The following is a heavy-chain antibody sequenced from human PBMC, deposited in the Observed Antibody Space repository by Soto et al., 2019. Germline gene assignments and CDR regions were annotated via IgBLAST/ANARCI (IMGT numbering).Heavy chain of an antibody. J-gene: IGHJ5*02. CDR1: GYSFTRYW. CDR3: ARRGDDSSGYSVLRFDP. D-gene: IGHD3-22*01. CDR2: IDPSDSYT. V-gene: IGHV5-10-1*01. Sequence: PGESLKISCKGSGYSFTRYWISWVRQMPGKGLEWMGRIDPSDSYTNYSPSFQGHVTISADKSISTAYLQWSSLKASDTAMYYCARRGDDSSGYSVLRFDPCGKGTQVTVYS.